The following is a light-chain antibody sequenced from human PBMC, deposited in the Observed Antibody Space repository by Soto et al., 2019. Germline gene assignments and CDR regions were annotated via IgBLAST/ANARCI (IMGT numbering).Light chain of an antibody. CDR1: QSVLYSSKNKNY. Sequence: DIVMTQSPDSLAVSLGERATINCKSSQSVLYSSKNKNYLAWYQQKPAQPPKLLIYWASTRESGVPDRFSGSGSGTDFTLTISSLQAEDVAVYYCQQYYSAPQTFGQGTKVEIK. J-gene: IGKJ1*01. CDR2: WAS. V-gene: IGKV4-1*01. CDR3: QQYYSAPQT.